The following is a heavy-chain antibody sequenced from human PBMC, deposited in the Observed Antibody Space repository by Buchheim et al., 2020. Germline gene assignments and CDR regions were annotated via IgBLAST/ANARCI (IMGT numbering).Heavy chain of an antibody. CDR2: ISYDGSNK. V-gene: IGHV3-30*18. J-gene: IGHJ4*02. CDR3: VYEGPRSYFVFDY. CDR1: GFTFSSYG. D-gene: IGHD1-26*01. Sequence: QVQLVESGGGVVQPGRSLRLSCAASGFTFSSYGMHWVRQAPGKGLEWVAVISYDGSNKYYADSVKGRFTISRDNSKNTLYLQMNSLRAEDTAAYYCVYEGPRSYFVFDYWGQGTL.